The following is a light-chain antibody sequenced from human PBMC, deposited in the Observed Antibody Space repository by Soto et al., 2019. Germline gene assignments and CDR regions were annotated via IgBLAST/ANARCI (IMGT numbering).Light chain of an antibody. CDR1: SSDVGGYNY. V-gene: IGLV2-14*01. Sequence: QSVLTQPASVSGSPGQSITISCTGTSSDVGGYNYVSWYQQHPGKAPKLMIYDVSNRPSGVSNRFSGSKSGNTASLTISGLQAEDEADYDCSSYTSSSPLVVFGGGTTLTVL. CDR2: DVS. J-gene: IGLJ2*01. CDR3: SSYTSSSPLVV.